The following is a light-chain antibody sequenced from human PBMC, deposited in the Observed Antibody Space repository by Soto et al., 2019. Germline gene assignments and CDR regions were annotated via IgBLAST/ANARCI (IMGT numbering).Light chain of an antibody. CDR1: QNVNSN. CDR2: TAS. Sequence: EIVMTQSPATLSVSPGERATLSCRASQNVNSNVAWYQQRPGQAPRLLIYTASTRATGVPARFSGSGSGTEFTLTISSLQSEDFAVYYCQQYNNWPPLTFGGGTQVEIK. V-gene: IGKV3-15*01. J-gene: IGKJ4*01. CDR3: QQYNNWPPLT.